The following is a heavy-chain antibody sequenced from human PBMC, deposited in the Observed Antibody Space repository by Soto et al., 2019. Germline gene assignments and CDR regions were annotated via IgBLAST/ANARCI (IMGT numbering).Heavy chain of an antibody. D-gene: IGHD1-26*01. CDR1: GGPFSGYY. Sequence: PSETLSLTCAVYGGPFSGYYWSWIRQPPGKGLEWIGEINHSGSTNYNPSLKSRVTISVDTSKNQFSLKLSSVTAADTAVYYCARVPYFVYPWFDPWGQGTMVTVYS. V-gene: IGHV4-34*01. CDR2: INHSGST. CDR3: ARVPYFVYPWFDP. J-gene: IGHJ5*02.